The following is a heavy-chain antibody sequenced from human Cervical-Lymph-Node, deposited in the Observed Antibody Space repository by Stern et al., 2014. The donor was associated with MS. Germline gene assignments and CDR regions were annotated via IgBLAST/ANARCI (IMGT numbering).Heavy chain of an antibody. Sequence: VQLVESGAEVKKPGASVKVSCKASGYTSSFDVHWVRQATGQGLEWMGWMNTKSGNTGYAQKFQGRVTMTRDTSISNPSTSKAFMELSSLRSEDTAVYYCARGRSASCSFLTSYFDYWGQGTLVTVSS. D-gene: IGHD2-2*01. CDR2: MNTKSGNT. V-gene: IGHV1-8*01. CDR1: GYTSSFD. CDR3: ARGRSASCSFLTSYFDY. J-gene: IGHJ4*02.